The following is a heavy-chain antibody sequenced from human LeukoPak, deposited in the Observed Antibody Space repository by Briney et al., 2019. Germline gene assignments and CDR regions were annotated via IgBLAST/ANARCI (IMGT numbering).Heavy chain of an antibody. CDR3: AAGYTSSWLLDY. CDR1: GFTFSSCS. J-gene: IGHJ4*02. V-gene: IGHV3-21*01. D-gene: IGHD6-13*01. CDR2: IISDSTYI. Sequence: GGSLRLSCAASGFTFSSCSMNWVRQAPGKGLEWVSSIISDSTYIYYADSVKGRFTISRDNAKNSLFLQMDGLRAEDTAVYYCAAGYTSSWLLDYWGQGTLVTVSS.